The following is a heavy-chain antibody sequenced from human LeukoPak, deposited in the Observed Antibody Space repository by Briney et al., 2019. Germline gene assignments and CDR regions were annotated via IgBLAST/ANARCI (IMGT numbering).Heavy chain of an antibody. CDR1: GFPFKSHG. J-gene: IGHJ4*02. CDR3: ARVSGYSGTWYVDY. V-gene: IGHV3-33*01. Sequence: PGRSLRLSCVASGFPFKSHGMHWVRQAPGKGLEWVANIWCDGSNKYYADFVKGRFTTSRENSKNTLYLQMNNRRAVDTAVYYCARVSGYSGTWYVDYWGQGTLVTVSP. CDR2: IWCDGSNK. D-gene: IGHD6-13*01.